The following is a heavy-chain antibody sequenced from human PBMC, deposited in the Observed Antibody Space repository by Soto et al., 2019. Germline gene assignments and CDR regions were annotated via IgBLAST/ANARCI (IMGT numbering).Heavy chain of an antibody. D-gene: IGHD2-2*01. CDR1: GFSLSTSGVG. J-gene: IGHJ5*02. Sequence: QITLKESGPTLVKPTQTLTLTCTFSGFSLSTSGVGVGWLRQPPGKALEWLALIYWDDDKHYSPSLKSRLTITKDTSKNQVVLTMTNMDPVDTATYYCAHRRGYFISANCYGTWFDPWGQGTLVTVSS. CDR2: IYWDDDK. V-gene: IGHV2-5*02. CDR3: AHRRGYFISANCYGTWFDP.